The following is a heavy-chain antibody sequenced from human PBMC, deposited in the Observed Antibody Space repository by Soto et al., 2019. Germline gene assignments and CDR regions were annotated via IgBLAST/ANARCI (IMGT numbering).Heavy chain of an antibody. D-gene: IGHD6-13*01. CDR1: GFIFENFG. CDR3: ANEKAEAGDYYYVMDV. J-gene: IGHJ6*02. V-gene: IGHV3-23*01. CDR2: ISGSGFKK. Sequence: VGSLRLSCAASGFIFENFGMSWVRQAPGKGLEWISSISGSGFKKYYADSVKGRFTISRDNSKSTVYLQMNSLRAEDTAVYYCANEKAEAGDYYYVMDVWGQGTPVTVYS.